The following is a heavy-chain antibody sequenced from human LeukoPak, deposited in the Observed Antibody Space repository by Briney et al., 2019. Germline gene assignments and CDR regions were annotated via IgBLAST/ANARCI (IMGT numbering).Heavy chain of an antibody. CDR2: IRYDGSNK. J-gene: IGHJ6*03. CDR1: GFTFSSYG. Sequence: GGSLRLSCAASGFTFSSYGMHWVRQAPGKGLEWVAFIRYDGSNKYYADSVKGRFTISRDNSKNTLYLQMNSLRAEDTAVYYCAKGSQSYNWNYENYYYYMDVWGKGTTVTVSS. CDR3: AKGSQSYNWNYENYYYYMDV. D-gene: IGHD1-7*01. V-gene: IGHV3-30*02.